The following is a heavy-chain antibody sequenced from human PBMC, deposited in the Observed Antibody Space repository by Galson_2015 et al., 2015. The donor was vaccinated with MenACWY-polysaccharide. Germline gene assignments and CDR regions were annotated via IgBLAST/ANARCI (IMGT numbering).Heavy chain of an antibody. D-gene: IGHD1-26*01. Sequence: SVKVSCKASGYTLTSYGISWERKATGQGLEWMGWISAYNGNTNYAQKLQGRVTMTTDTSTSTAYMELRSLRSDDTAVYYCARSRRSGSWTVDYWGQGTLVTVSS. CDR2: ISAYNGNT. CDR3: ARSRRSGSWTVDY. CDR1: GYTLTSYG. J-gene: IGHJ4*02. V-gene: IGHV1-18*01.